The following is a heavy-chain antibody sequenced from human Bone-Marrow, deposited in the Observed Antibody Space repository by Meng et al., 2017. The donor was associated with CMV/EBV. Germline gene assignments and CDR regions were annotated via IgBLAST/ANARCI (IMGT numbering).Heavy chain of an antibody. V-gene: IGHV3-74*03. Sequence: VQLGESGGGLVQPGGSLGLSCADSGFTFSSYWMHWVRQVPGEGLMWVSRINTDGSFTSYADSVKGRFTISRDNAKNTLYLQMNSLRVDDSAAYYCGRDLTGERDLWGQGTLVTVSS. J-gene: IGHJ4*02. CDR2: INTDGSFT. CDR3: GRDLTGERDL. CDR1: GFTFSSYW. D-gene: IGHD7-27*01.